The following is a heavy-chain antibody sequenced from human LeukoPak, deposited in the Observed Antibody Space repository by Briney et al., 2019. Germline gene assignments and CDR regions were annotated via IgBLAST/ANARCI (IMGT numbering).Heavy chain of an antibody. D-gene: IGHD3-16*01. Sequence: GGSLRLSCAASGFTPSSYTMGWVRQAPGKGLEWVSAISGSDGRTYYADSVTGRFTISRDNSKNTLYLQMNSLRTEDTAVYYCAKSSLGGTYRGWFDPRGQGTLVTVSS. CDR2: ISGSDGRT. V-gene: IGHV3-23*01. CDR1: GFTPSSYT. J-gene: IGHJ5*02. CDR3: AKSSLGGTYRGWFDP.